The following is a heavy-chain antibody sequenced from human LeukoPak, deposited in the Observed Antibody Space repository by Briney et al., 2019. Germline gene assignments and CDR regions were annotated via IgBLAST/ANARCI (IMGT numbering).Heavy chain of an antibody. D-gene: IGHD6-19*01. V-gene: IGHV3-74*01. CDR3: QCRPEKFDY. CDR1: GFTFSSYW. J-gene: IGHJ4*02. CDR2: INSDGSST. Sequence: PGGSLRLSCAASGFTFSSYWMHWVCQAPGKGLVWVSRINSDGSSTSYADSVKGRFTISRDNAKNTLYLQMNSLRAEDTAVYYCQCRPEKFDYWGQGTLVTVSS.